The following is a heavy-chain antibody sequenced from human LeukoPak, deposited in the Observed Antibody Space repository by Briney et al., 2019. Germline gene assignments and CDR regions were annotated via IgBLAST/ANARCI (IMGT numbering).Heavy chain of an antibody. Sequence: PSETLSLTCTVSGGPISSYHWSWIRQPPGKGLEWIGYIYYSGSTNYNPSLKSRVTISVDPSKNQFSLELSSVTAADTAVYYCTRHRYCSGGSCYPVAWFNPWGQGSLVTVSS. V-gene: IGHV4-59*08. CDR1: GGPISSYH. D-gene: IGHD2-15*01. CDR2: IYYSGST. CDR3: TRHRYCSGGSCYPVAWFNP. J-gene: IGHJ5*02.